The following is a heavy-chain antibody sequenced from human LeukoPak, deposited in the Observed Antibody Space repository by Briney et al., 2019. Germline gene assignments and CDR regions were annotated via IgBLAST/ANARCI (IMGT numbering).Heavy chain of an antibody. D-gene: IGHD6-13*01. J-gene: IGHJ3*02. Sequence: SVKVSCKASGGTFSSYAISWVRQAPGQGLEWMGGIIPIFGTANYAQKFQGRVTITADESTSTAYMELSSLRSEDTAVYYCARAPPTYSSSWYRGAFDIWGQGTMVTVSS. V-gene: IGHV1-69*01. CDR3: ARAPPTYSSSWYRGAFDI. CDR1: GGTFSSYA. CDR2: IIPIFGTA.